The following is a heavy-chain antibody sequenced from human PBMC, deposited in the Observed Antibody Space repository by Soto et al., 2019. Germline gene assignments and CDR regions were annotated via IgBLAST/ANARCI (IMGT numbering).Heavy chain of an antibody. D-gene: IGHD3-10*01. CDR3: TRGPRPIPPGPGAY. CDR1: GFIFKMYW. CDR2: IYNDGSYT. V-gene: IGHV3-74*01. Sequence: GGSLRLSCAASGFIFKMYWMHWVRQTPGKGLVWISRIYNDGSYTDYADSVKGRFTISRDNVNDTLYLQMNNLRAEDSGLYYFTRGPRPIPPGPGAYWGQGTQVPVSS. J-gene: IGHJ4*02.